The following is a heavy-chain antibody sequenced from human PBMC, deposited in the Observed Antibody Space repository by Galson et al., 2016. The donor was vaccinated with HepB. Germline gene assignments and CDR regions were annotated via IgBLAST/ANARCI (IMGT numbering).Heavy chain of an antibody. CDR2: TYYRSKWYT. CDR1: GDSVSSNSFA. CDR3: ARESAGFNS. V-gene: IGHV6-1*01. J-gene: IGHJ5*01. Sequence: CAISGDSVSSNSFAWNWIRQSPSRGLEWLGRTYYRSKWYTDYAISVKSRIAISPDTSKSQFSLQLNSMTPEDTAVYYCARESAGFNSWGQGTLVIVSS.